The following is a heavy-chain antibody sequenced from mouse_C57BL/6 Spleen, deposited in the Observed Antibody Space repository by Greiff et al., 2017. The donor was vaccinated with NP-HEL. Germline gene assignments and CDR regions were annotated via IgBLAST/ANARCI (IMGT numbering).Heavy chain of an antibody. J-gene: IGHJ4*01. CDR3: ARFSYAMDY. V-gene: IGHV7-3*01. CDR2: IRNKANGYTT. Sequence: EVKVEESGGGLVQPGGSLSLSCAASGFTFTDYYMSWVRQPPGKALEWLGFIRNKANGYTTEYSASVKGRFTISRDNSQSILYLQMNALRAEDSATYYCARFSYAMDYWGQGTSVTVSS. CDR1: GFTFTDYY.